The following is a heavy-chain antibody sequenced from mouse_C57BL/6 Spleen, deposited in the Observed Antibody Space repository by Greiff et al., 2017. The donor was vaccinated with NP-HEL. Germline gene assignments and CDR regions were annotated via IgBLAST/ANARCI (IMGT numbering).Heavy chain of an antibody. CDR2: IDPSDSET. CDR3: AKRADSDFDY. V-gene: IGHV1-52*01. CDR1: GYTFTSYW. D-gene: IGHD3-3*01. Sequence: QVQLQQSGAELVRPGSSVKLSCKASGYTFTSYWMHWVKQRPIQGLEWIGNIDPSDSETHYNQKFKDKATLTVDKSSSTAYMQLSSLTSEDSAVYDCAKRADSDFDYWGQGTTLTVSA. J-gene: IGHJ2*01.